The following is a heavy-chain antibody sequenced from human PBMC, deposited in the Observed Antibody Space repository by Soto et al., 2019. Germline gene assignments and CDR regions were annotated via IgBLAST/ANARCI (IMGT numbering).Heavy chain of an antibody. D-gene: IGHD5-12*01. J-gene: IGHJ5*02. CDR2: IPSRGRP. CDR1: GASISGGSYY. V-gene: IGHV4-30-4*01. CDR3: VRDQYSGYDFAL. Sequence: SETLSLTCSVSGASISGGSYYWSWVRQPPGKDLEWIGYIPSRGRPFYNPSLTSRGTISADSSKNQLSLQLTSVTAADTAVYYCVRDQYSGYDFALWGQGNLVTVSS.